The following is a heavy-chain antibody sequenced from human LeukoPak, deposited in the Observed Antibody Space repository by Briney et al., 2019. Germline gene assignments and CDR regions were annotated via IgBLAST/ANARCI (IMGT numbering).Heavy chain of an antibody. CDR1: GGTFSSYA. CDR3: ARDTDSSGYYPLDY. J-gene: IGHJ4*02. Sequence: RASVKVSCKASGGTFSSYAISWVRQAPGQGLEWMGGIIPIFGTANYAQKFQGRVTITADESTSTAYMELSSLRSEDTAVYYCARDTDSSGYYPLDYWGQGTLVTVSS. V-gene: IGHV1-69*13. CDR2: IIPIFGTA. D-gene: IGHD3-22*01.